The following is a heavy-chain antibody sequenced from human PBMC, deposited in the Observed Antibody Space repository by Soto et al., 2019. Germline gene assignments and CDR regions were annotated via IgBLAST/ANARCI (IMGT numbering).Heavy chain of an antibody. Sequence: QLQLQESGPRLVKLSETLSLTCTVSGGSISSSNYYWAWIRQPPGKGLEWIGSIFYSRNTYYNPSLKSRVTISVDASKNQFSLKLTSVTAADTDLYYCAGAGHGELYGLDVWGQGTTVTVSS. CDR3: AGAGHGELYGLDV. CDR2: IFYSRNT. V-gene: IGHV4-39*01. D-gene: IGHD4-17*01. CDR1: GGSISSSNYY. J-gene: IGHJ6*02.